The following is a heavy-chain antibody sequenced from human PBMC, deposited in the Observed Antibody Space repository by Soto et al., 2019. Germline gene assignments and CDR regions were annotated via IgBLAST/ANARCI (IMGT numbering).Heavy chain of an antibody. V-gene: IGHV4-34*01. CDR1: GGSFSGYY. Sequence: SETLSLTCAVYGGSFSGYYWSWIRQPPGKWLEWIGEINHSGSTNYNPSLKSRVTISVDTSKNQFSLKLSSVTAADTAVYYCARGPRGTMVRGVITHYYGMDVWGQGXTVTVYS. D-gene: IGHD3-10*01. CDR3: ARGPRGTMVRGVITHYYGMDV. CDR2: INHSGST. J-gene: IGHJ6*02.